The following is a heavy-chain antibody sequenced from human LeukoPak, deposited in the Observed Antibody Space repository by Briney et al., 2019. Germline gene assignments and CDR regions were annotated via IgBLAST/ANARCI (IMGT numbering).Heavy chain of an antibody. J-gene: IGHJ5*02. CDR2: INGIGTTT. CDR1: GFTFSPYS. Sequence: GGSLRLSCAASGFTFSPYSMNWVRQAPGKGLMWVSRINGIGTTTDYADSVKGRFTISRDNAKNTLYLQMNSLRAEDTAVYFCVRDREQYSSLHWFDPWGQGTLVTVSS. CDR3: VRDREQYSSLHWFDP. D-gene: IGHD6-6*01. V-gene: IGHV3-74*01.